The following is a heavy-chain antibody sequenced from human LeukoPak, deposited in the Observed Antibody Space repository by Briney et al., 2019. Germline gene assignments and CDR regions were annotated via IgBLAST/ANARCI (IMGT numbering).Heavy chain of an antibody. Sequence: GGSLRLSCAAPGFTFSSYAMSWVRQAPGKGLEWVSAISGSGGSTYYADSVKGRFTISRDNSKNTLYLQMNSLRAEDTAVYYCAKGFGNYYGSGSYDYWGQGTLVTVSS. CDR1: GFTFSSYA. D-gene: IGHD3-10*01. CDR2: ISGSGGST. J-gene: IGHJ4*02. CDR3: AKGFGNYYGSGSYDY. V-gene: IGHV3-23*01.